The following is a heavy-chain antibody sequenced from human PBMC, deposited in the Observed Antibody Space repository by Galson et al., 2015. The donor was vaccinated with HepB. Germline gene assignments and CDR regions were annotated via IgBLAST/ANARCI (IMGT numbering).Heavy chain of an antibody. CDR3: GRSAGWIDTSNLH. V-gene: IGHV3-11*01. D-gene: IGHD5-12*01. CDR1: GFIFSDSY. J-gene: IGHJ1*01. CDR2: ISSGGVTK. Sequence: SLRLSCAASGFIFSDSYMNWVRQAPGKGPEWISYISSGGVTKYYADSVKGRFSIFRDNAKNSLYLQMNSLRAEDTAVYYCGRSAGWIDTSNLHWGQVTLVTVSS.